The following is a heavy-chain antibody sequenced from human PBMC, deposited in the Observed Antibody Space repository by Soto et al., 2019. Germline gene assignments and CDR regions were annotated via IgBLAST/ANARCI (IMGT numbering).Heavy chain of an antibody. D-gene: IGHD5-12*01. J-gene: IGHJ4*02. CDR2: IQSGGAT. V-gene: IGHV3-53*01. Sequence: WGSLRLSCLVSGFTVSTYDMAWVRQAPGKGLEWASVIQSGGATYYPDSAQGRFTISRDNSKNTVYLQMSSLRMEDTGVYSCVRVLYDSGVVDFWGQGSLVTVSS. CDR1: GFTVSTYD. CDR3: VRVLYDSGVVDF.